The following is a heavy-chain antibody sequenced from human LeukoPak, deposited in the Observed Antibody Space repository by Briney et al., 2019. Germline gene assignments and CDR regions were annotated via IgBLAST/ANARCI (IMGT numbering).Heavy chain of an antibody. D-gene: IGHD2-15*01. Sequence: GGSLRLSCAASGFTFSSYEMNWVRQAPGKGLEWVSYISSSGSTIYYADSVKGRFTISRDNAKNSLYLQMNSLRAEDTAVYYYARGLAATLGDWFDPWGQGTLVTVSS. J-gene: IGHJ5*02. CDR1: GFTFSSYE. V-gene: IGHV3-48*03. CDR3: ARGLAATLGDWFDP. CDR2: ISSSGSTI.